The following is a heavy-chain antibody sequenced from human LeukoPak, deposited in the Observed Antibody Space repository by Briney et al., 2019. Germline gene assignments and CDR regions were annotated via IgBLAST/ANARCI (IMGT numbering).Heavy chain of an antibody. CDR1: GFTFSTYG. CDR2: IYYSGST. V-gene: IGHV4-59*12. D-gene: IGHD3-22*01. J-gene: IGHJ6*03. Sequence: GSLRLSCAASGFTFSTYGMNWVRHPPGKGLEWIGSIYYSGSTHYNPSLKSRVTISVDTSKNQFSLKLSSVTAADTAVYYCARDRFDDSSGYYYHYYYYMDVWGKGTTVTVSS. CDR3: ARDRFDDSSGYYYHYYYYMDV.